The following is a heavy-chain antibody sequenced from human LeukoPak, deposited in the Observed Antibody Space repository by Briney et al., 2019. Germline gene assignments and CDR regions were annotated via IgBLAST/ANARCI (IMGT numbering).Heavy chain of an antibody. CDR1: GFTFSSYA. D-gene: IGHD3-9*01. J-gene: IGHJ4*02. CDR3: AKDLRYFDIDY. V-gene: IGHV3-30-3*01. Sequence: GGSLRLSCAASGFTFSSYAMHWVRQAPGKGLEWVAVISYDGSNKYYADSVKGRFTISRDNSKNTLYLQMNSLRAEDTAVYYCAKDLRYFDIDYWGQGTLVTVSS. CDR2: ISYDGSNK.